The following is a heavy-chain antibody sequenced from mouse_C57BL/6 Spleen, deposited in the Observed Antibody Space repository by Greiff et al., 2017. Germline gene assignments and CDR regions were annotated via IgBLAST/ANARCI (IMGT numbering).Heavy chain of an antibody. CDR2: IDPSDSET. CDR3: ARKARDEAWFAY. J-gene: IGHJ3*01. CDR1: GYTFTSYW. D-gene: IGHD3-1*01. Sequence: QVQLQQPGAELVRPGSSVKLSCKASGYTFTSYWMHWVKQRPIQGLEWIGNIDPSDSETHYNQKFKDKATLTVDKSSSTAYMQLSSLTSEDSAVYCCARKARDEAWFAYWGQGTLVTVSA. V-gene: IGHV1-52*01.